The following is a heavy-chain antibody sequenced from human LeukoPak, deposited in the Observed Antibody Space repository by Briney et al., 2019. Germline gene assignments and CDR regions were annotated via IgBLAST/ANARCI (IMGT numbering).Heavy chain of an antibody. J-gene: IGHJ4*02. V-gene: IGHV3-30*02. CDR2: ISDSGGDK. Sequence: PGGSLRLSCAASGFTFSRYGLHWVRQAPGKGLEWVAFISDSGGDKWYADSVKGRLTISRDKSKNTVNLQMSSLRVEDTALYYCARDGGSESYAFDYWGQGTQVTVSS. CDR1: GFTFSRYG. CDR3: ARDGGSESYAFDY. D-gene: IGHD3-10*01.